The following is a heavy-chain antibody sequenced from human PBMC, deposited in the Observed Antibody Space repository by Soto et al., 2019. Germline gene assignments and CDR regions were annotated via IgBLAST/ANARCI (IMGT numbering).Heavy chain of an antibody. CDR1: EFAVSSNY. V-gene: IGHV3-53*01. CDR3: ARGMFRAFDY. CDR2: IYGGGAT. D-gene: IGHD3-10*02. J-gene: IGHJ4*02. Sequence: VQLVESGGGLIQPGGSLRLSCAASEFAVSSNYLSWVRQAPGKGLEWVSGIYGGGATYSADSVQGRFTISRDNSKNTLFLQMNSLRVEDTAVYFCARGMFRAFDYWGQGTLVTVSS.